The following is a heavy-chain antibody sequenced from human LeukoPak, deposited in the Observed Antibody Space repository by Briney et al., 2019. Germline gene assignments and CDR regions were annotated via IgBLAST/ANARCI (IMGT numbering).Heavy chain of an antibody. J-gene: IGHJ5*02. D-gene: IGHD3-3*01. Sequence: SETLSLTCTVSGYSISSGYYWGWIRQPPGKGLEWIGSIYHSGSTYYNPSLKSRVTISVDTSKNQFSLKLSSVTAADTAVYYGARRVAGPSRENWFDPWGQGTLVTVSS. CDR1: GYSISSGYY. CDR2: IYHSGST. CDR3: ARRVAGPSRENWFDP. V-gene: IGHV4-38-2*02.